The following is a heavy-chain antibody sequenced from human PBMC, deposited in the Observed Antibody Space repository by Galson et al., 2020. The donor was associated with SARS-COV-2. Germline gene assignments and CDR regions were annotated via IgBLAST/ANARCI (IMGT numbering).Heavy chain of an antibody. CDR1: GFTFSSYG. V-gene: IGHV3-30*18. CDR2: ISYDGSNK. CDR3: AKGGYSYGYGAYYFDY. J-gene: IGHJ4*02. D-gene: IGHD5-18*01. Sequence: GGSLRLSCAASGFTFSSYGMHWVRQAPGKGLEWVAVISYDGSNKYYADSVKGRFTISRDNSKNTLYLQMNSLRAEDTAVYYCAKGGYSYGYGAYYFDYWGQGTLVTVSS.